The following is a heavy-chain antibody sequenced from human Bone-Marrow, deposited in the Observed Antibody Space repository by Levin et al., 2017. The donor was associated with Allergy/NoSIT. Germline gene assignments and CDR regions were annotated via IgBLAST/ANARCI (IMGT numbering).Heavy chain of an antibody. Sequence: GESLKISCKASGYTFTRYYIHWVRQAPGQGLEWMGRINPDSGGTNYAQKFQGRVAMTRDTSINTAYMELTSLISDDTAVYYCARNQDSGGPRYWGPGTLVTVSS. CDR1: GYTFTRYY. J-gene: IGHJ4*02. V-gene: IGHV1-2*02. CDR3: ARNQDSGGPRY. D-gene: IGHD2-15*01. CDR2: INPDSGGT.